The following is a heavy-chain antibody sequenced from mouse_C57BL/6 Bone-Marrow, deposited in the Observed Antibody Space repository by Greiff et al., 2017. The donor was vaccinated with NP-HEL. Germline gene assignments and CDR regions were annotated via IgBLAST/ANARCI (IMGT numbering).Heavy chain of an antibody. CDR3: ASPLLTY. D-gene: IGHD2-1*01. CDR1: GYTFTDYY. V-gene: IGHV1-26*01. Sequence: VQLQQSGPELVKPGASVKISCKASGYTFTDYYMNWVKQSHGKSLEWIGDINPNNGGTSYNQKFKGKATLTVDKSSSTAYMELRSLTSEDSAVYYCASPLLTYWGQGTLVTVSA. J-gene: IGHJ3*01. CDR2: INPNNGGT.